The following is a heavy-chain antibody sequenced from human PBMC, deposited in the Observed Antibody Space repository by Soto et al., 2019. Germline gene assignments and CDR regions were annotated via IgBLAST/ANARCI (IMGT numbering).Heavy chain of an antibody. CDR3: ARFSWYDGDSITNYYMDF. CDR1: GDSISSRSYY. CDR2: ISYTGNT. D-gene: IGHD6-13*01. Sequence: LQESGPGLVKPSETLSLTCSVFGDSISSRSYYCAWIRRPPGRGLEWIASISYTGNTYYNPSLTSRAAISGDTSKNQFSLKLSFVTAADTAVYYCARFSWYDGDSITNYYMDFWGNGATVTVSS. J-gene: IGHJ6*03. V-gene: IGHV4-39*01.